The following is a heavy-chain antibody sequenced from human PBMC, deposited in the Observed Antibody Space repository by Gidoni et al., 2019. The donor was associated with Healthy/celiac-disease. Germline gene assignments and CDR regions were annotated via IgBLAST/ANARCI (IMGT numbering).Heavy chain of an antibody. CDR2: IYYSGST. J-gene: IGHJ4*02. D-gene: IGHD3-16*01. V-gene: IGHV4-59*01. Sequence: QVQLQESGPGLVKPSETLSLTCTVSGGSISSYYWSWIRQPPGKGLEWIGYIYYSGSTYYNPSLRSRVTISVDTSKDQFSLKLSSVTAADTAVYYCARGDYVWGSYSYFDYWGQGTLVTVSS. CDR1: GGSISSYY. CDR3: ARGDYVWGSYSYFDY.